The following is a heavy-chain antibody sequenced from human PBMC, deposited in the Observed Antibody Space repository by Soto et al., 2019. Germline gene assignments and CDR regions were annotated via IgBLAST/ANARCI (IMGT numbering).Heavy chain of an antibody. CDR1: GGSISSSSYY. V-gene: IGHV4-39*02. CDR3: ARDSSGWNIDY. D-gene: IGHD6-19*01. Sequence: QLQLQESAPGLVKPSEPLSLTCTVSGGSISSSSYYWGWIRQPPGKGLEWIGSIYYSGSNYYNPSLKSRVTISADTSKNQFCRHLSSVTAADTAVYYCARDSSGWNIDYWGQGTLVTVSS. J-gene: IGHJ4*02. CDR2: IYYSGSN.